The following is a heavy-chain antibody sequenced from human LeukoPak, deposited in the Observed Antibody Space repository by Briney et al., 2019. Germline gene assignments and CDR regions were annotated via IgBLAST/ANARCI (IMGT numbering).Heavy chain of an antibody. V-gene: IGHV3-23*01. CDR1: GFTFTNYW. CDR3: AKNSVRSGYYYGY. D-gene: IGHD3-22*01. Sequence: GGSLRLSCEASGFTFTNYWMSWVRQAPGKGLEWVSAISGNGGNTYYADSVKGRFTISRDNSKNTLYLQMNSLRAEDTAAYYCAKNSVRSGYYYGYWGQGTLVTVSS. J-gene: IGHJ4*02. CDR2: ISGNGGNT.